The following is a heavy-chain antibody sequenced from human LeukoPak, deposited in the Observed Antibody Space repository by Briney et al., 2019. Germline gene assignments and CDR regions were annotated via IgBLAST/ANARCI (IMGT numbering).Heavy chain of an antibody. CDR2: INHSGSS. J-gene: IGHJ4*02. CDR1: GGSFSGYY. CDR3: ARVLMVYARFFDY. V-gene: IGHV4-34*01. D-gene: IGHD2-8*01. Sequence: SETLSLTCAVHGGSFSGYYWSWIRQPPGKGLEWIGEINHSGSSNYNPSLKSRVTISVDTSKNQFSLKLSSVTAADTAVYYCARVLMVYARFFDYWGQGTLVTVSS.